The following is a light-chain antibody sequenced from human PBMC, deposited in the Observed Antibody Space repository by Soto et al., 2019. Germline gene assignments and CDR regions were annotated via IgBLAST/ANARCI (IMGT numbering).Light chain of an antibody. CDR1: TGAVTNGHY. CDR2: DTT. Sequence: AVVTQEPSLTVSPGGTVTLTCGSSTGAVTNGHYPYWFQQKPSQAPRTLIYDTTNRHSWTPARFSGSLLGGKAALTLSGAQHEDEAEYYCLLSYNGPYVFGTGTKLTVL. V-gene: IGLV7-46*01. J-gene: IGLJ1*01. CDR3: LLSYNGPYV.